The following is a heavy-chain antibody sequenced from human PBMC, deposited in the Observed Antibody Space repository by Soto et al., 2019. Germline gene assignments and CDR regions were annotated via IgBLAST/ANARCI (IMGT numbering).Heavy chain of an antibody. J-gene: IGHJ4*02. Sequence: PGGSLRLSCAASGFTFSNYWMHWVRQAPGKGLVWVSRINSDGSSTRYADSVQGRFTISRDNAKNTLYLQMNSLRAEDTAVFYCTRSLYSGSYFDYWGQGRLVTVSS. CDR3: TRSLYSGSYFDY. CDR1: GFTFSNYW. D-gene: IGHD1-26*01. CDR2: INSDGSST. V-gene: IGHV3-74*01.